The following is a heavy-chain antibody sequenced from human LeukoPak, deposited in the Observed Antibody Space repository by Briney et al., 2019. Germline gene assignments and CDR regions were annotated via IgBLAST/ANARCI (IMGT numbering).Heavy chain of an antibody. V-gene: IGHV1-2*02. CDR1: GYTFTGYY. J-gene: IGHJ5*02. CDR2: INPNSGGT. D-gene: IGHD3-9*01. Sequence: ASVKVSCKASGYTFTGYYMHWVRQDPGQGLEWMGWINPNSGGTNYAQKFQGTVTMTRDTSVSTAYMELSRLRSADTAVYCCARASYDILTGPRGWFDPWGQGTLVVVSS. CDR3: ARASYDILTGPRGWFDP.